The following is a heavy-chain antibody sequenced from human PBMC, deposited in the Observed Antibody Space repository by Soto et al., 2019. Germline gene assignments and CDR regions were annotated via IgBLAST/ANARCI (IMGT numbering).Heavy chain of an antibody. CDR3: AGPTGRHIYFDY. CDR1: GGTFSSYA. J-gene: IGHJ4*02. Sequence: GASVKVSCKASGGTFSSYAISWVRQAPGQGLEWMGGIIPIFGTANYAQKFQGRVTITADESTSTAYMELSSLRSEDTAVYYCAGPTGRHIYFDYWGQGTLVTVSS. D-gene: IGHD1-1*01. V-gene: IGHV1-69*13. CDR2: IIPIFGTA.